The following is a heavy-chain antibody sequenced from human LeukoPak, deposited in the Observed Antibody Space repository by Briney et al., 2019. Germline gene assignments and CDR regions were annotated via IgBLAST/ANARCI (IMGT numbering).Heavy chain of an antibody. CDR1: GFTFDTYN. CDR2: IRSYSSYV. V-gene: IGHV3-21*01. J-gene: IGHJ6*03. Sequence: GGSLRLSCTASGFTFDTYNFNWVRQAPGKGLEWVATIRSYSSYVHYADSVKGRFTISRDDAKKSMFLVMNSLRVEDTAVYFCARYSEVYYYVDVWGTGTTVTVSS. D-gene: IGHD2-15*01. CDR3: ARYSEVYYYVDV.